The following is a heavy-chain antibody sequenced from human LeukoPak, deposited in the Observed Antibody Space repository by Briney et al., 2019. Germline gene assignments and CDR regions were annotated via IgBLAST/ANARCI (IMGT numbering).Heavy chain of an antibody. J-gene: IGHJ4*02. CDR3: APTGYSSSWFLFDY. CDR2: INPNSGGT. D-gene: IGHD6-13*01. CDR1: GYTFTGYY. Sequence: EASVKVSCKASGYTFTGYYMHWVRQAPGQGLEWMGWINPNSGGTNYAQKFQGRVTMTRDTSISTAYMELSRLRSDDTAVYYCAPTGYSSSWFLFDYWGQGTLVTVSS. V-gene: IGHV1-2*02.